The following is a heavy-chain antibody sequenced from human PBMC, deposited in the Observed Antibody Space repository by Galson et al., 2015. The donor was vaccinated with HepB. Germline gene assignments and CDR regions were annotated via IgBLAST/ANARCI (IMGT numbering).Heavy chain of an antibody. CDR1: GFTFSSYG. J-gene: IGHJ4*02. D-gene: IGHD5-12*01. V-gene: IGHV3-30*18. CDR3: AKDSIVATIIPFGYFDY. Sequence: SLRLSCAASGFTFSSYGMHWVRQAPGKGLEWVAVISYDGSNKYYADSVKGRFTISRDNSKNTLYLQMNSLRAEDTAVYYCAKDSIVATIIPFGYFDYWGQGTLVTVSS. CDR2: ISYDGSNK.